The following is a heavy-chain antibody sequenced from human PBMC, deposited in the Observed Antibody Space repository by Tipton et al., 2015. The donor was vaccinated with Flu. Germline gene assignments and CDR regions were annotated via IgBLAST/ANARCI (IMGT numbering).Heavy chain of an antibody. J-gene: IGHJ2*01. CDR3: ARHKNDYRKYWYFDL. CDR1: GGSISSYY. CDR2: IYYSGST. V-gene: IGHV4-59*08. Sequence: TLSLTCTVSGGSISSYYWSWIRQPPGKGLEWIGYIYYSGSTNYNPSLKSRVTISVDTSKNQFSLKLSSVTAADMAVYYCARHKNDYRKYWYFDLWGRGTLVTVSS. D-gene: IGHD4-11*01.